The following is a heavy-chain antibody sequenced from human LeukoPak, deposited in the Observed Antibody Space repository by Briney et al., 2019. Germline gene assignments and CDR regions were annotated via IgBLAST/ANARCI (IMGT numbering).Heavy chain of an antibody. D-gene: IGHD6-25*01. V-gene: IGHV4-39*01. CDR2: LYYSGST. Sequence: PSETLSLTCTVSGGSISSSSYYWGWIRQPPGKGLEWIGSLYYSGSTYYNPSLRSRVTISVDTSKNQFSLKLSSVIAADTAVYYCARHERANWFDPWGQGTLVTVSS. J-gene: IGHJ5*02. CDR1: GGSISSSSYY. CDR3: ARHERANWFDP.